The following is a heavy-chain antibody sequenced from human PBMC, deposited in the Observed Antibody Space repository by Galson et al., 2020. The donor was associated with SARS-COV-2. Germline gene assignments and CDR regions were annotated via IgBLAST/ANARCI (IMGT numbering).Heavy chain of an antibody. Sequence: GGSLRLSCAASGFTFSSYAMHWVRQAPGKGLQWVAVISYDGSTKYYADSVKGRFTSSRDNSKNTLFLQMNSLRAEDTAVYYCARARSGSYREAFDIWGQGTIVTVSS. V-gene: IGHV3-30*04. D-gene: IGHD1-26*01. CDR2: ISYDGSTK. J-gene: IGHJ3*02. CDR3: ARARSGSYREAFDI. CDR1: GFTFSSYA.